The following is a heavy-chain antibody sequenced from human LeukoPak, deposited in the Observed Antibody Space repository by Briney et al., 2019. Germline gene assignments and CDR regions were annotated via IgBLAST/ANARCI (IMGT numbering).Heavy chain of an antibody. CDR3: ARQRTDYALDY. V-gene: IGHV3-66*02. Sequence: GGSLRLSCAASGFTVSSNYMSWVRQAPGKGLEWVSVIYSGGSTYYADSVKGRFTISRDNSKNTLYLQMNSLRAEDTAVYYCARQRTDYALDYWGQGTLVTVSS. CDR2: IYSGGST. D-gene: IGHD4-17*01. CDR1: GFTVSSNY. J-gene: IGHJ4*02.